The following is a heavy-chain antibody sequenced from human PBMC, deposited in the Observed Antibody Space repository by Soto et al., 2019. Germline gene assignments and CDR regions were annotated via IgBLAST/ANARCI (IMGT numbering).Heavy chain of an antibody. V-gene: IGHV1-69*01. CDR2: IIPMLAAP. Sequence: QGQLVQSGAEVKKPGSSVKVSCKASGGSFRTYAINWVRQAPGQGLEWMGGIIPMLAAPTYAQKFQGRLTITADESTTTVYMELSSLTSEDTAVYYCARVRPPSPSVIWFFDLWGRGTLVTVSS. CDR1: GGSFRTYA. CDR3: ARVRPPSPSVIWFFDL. D-gene: IGHD2-21*01. J-gene: IGHJ2*01.